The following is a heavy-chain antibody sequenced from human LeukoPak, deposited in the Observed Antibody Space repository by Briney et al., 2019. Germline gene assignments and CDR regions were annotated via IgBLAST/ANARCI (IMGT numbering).Heavy chain of an antibody. CDR2: IDYAGRT. J-gene: IGHJ4*02. Sequence: SEALSLTCTVSGGSISRDYWSWIRQPPGKGLEWIGYIDYAGRTTYNPSLKSRVTISVDTSKNQFSLRLSSVTAADTAVYYCARDRPGGSSLDYWGQGTLVTVSS. V-gene: IGHV4-59*01. CDR3: ARDRPGGSSLDY. D-gene: IGHD6-13*01. CDR1: GGSISRDY.